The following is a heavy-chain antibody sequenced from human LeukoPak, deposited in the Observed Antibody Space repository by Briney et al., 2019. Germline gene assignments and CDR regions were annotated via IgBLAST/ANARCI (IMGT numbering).Heavy chain of an antibody. CDR3: ARDGGEYFDF. D-gene: IGHD3-10*01. J-gene: IGHJ4*02. CDR1: GFTFSSYS. CDR2: ISSSSSYI. Sequence: PGGSLRLSCAASGFTFSSYSMNWVRQASGKGLEWVSSISSSSSYIYYADSVKGRFTISRDNAKNSLYLQMNSLRAEDTAVYYCARDGGEYFDFWGQGTLVTVSS. V-gene: IGHV3-21*01.